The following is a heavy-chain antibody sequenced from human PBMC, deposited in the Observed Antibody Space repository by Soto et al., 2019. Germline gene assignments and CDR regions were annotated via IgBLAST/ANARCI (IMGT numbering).Heavy chain of an antibody. CDR3: ARGWSGLVIIRFDP. D-gene: IGHD3-9*01. Sequence: SETLSLTCAVYGGSFSGYYWSWIRQPPGKGLEWIGEVNHSGSTNYNPSLKSRVTISVDTSKNQFSLKLSSVTAADTAAYYCARGWSGLVIIRFDPWGQGTLVTVSS. CDR1: GGSFSGYY. CDR2: VNHSGST. J-gene: IGHJ5*02. V-gene: IGHV4-34*01.